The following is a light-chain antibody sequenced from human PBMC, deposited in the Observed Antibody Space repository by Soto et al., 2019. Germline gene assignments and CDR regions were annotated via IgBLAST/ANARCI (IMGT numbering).Light chain of an antibody. CDR2: QVT. CDR3: CSYISSINYV. Sequence: QSVLTQPASVSGSPGQSITISCTGTSSDFDIYKYVSWYQQHPGKAPKLMIYQVTNRPSGVSNRFSGSTSGNTASLTISGLQAEDDSDYYCCSYISSINYVSGTGTKATVL. CDR1: SSDFDIYKY. J-gene: IGLJ1*01. V-gene: IGLV2-14*01.